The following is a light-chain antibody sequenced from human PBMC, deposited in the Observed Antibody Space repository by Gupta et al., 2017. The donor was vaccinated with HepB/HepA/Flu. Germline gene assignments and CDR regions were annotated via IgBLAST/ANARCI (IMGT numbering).Light chain of an antibody. CDR3: GTWDSSMSAGV. Sequence: QPVFTQPPSLSPAPGQKVTISCSGSSYNIGNNYVSWYQQLPGTAPKLLIYDNNKRPSGIPDRFSGSKSGTSTTLGITGLRTGDEADYYCGTWDSSMSAGVFGGGTKLTVL. CDR1: SYNIGNNY. V-gene: IGLV1-51*01. J-gene: IGLJ3*02. CDR2: DNN.